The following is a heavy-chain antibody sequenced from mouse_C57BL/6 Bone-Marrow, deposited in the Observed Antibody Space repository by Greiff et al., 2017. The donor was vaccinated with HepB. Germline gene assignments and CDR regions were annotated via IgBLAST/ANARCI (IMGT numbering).Heavy chain of an antibody. Sequence: EVNLVESGGGLVKPGGSLQLSCAASGFTFSSYAMSWVRQTPEKRLEWVATISDGGCYTYYPDNVKGRFTISRDNAKNNLYLQISHLKSEDTAMYYCARDLGSYWYFDVWGTGTTVTVSS. J-gene: IGHJ1*03. CDR2: ISDGGCYT. V-gene: IGHV5-4*01. CDR1: GFTFSSYA. CDR3: ARDLGSYWYFDV. D-gene: IGHD4-1*01.